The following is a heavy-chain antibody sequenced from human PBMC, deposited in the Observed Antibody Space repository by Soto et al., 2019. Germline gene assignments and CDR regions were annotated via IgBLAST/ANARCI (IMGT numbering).Heavy chain of an antibody. D-gene: IGHD3-10*01. CDR3: ARGRASGSYYLLDY. Sequence: ASVKVSCKASGDTFTTYDINWVRQATGHGLEWMGRINPNSGYIGYAQRFQGRVTMTRDTAIRTAYMEVGSLRSDDTAVYYCARGRASGSYYLLDYWGQGTLVTVSS. J-gene: IGHJ4*02. CDR2: INPNSGYI. CDR1: GDTFTTYD. V-gene: IGHV1-8*01.